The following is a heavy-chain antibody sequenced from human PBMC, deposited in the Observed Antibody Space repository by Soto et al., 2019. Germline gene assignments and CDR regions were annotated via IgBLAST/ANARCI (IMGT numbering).Heavy chain of an antibody. CDR3: ARRRGYCSGGSCYSGRDYYSYMDV. D-gene: IGHD2-15*01. V-gene: IGHV4-59*08. J-gene: IGHJ6*03. CDR1: GGSISSYY. Sequence: SETLSLTCTVSGGSISSYYWSWIRQPPGKGLEWIGYIYYSGSTNCNPSLKSRVTISVDTSKNQFSLKLSSVTAADTAVYYCARRRGYCSGGSCYSGRDYYSYMDVWGKGTTVTVSS. CDR2: IYYSGST.